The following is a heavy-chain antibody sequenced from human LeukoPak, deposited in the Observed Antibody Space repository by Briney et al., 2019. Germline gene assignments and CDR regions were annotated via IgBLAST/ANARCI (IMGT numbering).Heavy chain of an antibody. D-gene: IGHD2-15*01. CDR1: GGSHRRYY. CDR3: ARDSRDCSGGSCSNWFDP. J-gene: IGHJ5*02. Sequence: SGTLAPTLNGPGGSHRRYYWSWVRQPPGKGLEWVGYIYYSGSTNYNPSLKSRVTISVDTSKNQFSLKLSSVTAADTAVYYCARDSRDCSGGSCSNWFDPWGQGTLVTVSS. CDR2: IYYSGST. V-gene: IGHV4-59*01.